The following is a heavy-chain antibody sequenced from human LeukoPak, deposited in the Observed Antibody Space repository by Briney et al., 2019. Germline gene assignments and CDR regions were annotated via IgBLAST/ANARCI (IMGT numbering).Heavy chain of an antibody. Sequence: GGSLRLSCAASGFTFSSYAMSWVRQAPGKGLEWVSAISSSGADTFYADSVKGRFTISRDNSKNTLYLQMNSLRADDTALYYCEGNSYGSMYYFDYWGQGTLVTVSS. V-gene: IGHV3-23*01. CDR3: EGNSYGSMYYFDY. J-gene: IGHJ4*02. D-gene: IGHD5-18*01. CDR1: GFTFSSYA. CDR2: ISSSGADT.